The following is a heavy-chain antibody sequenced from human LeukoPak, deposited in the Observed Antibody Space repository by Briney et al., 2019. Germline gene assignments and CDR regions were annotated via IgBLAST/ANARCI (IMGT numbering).Heavy chain of an antibody. CDR1: GFTFSDYW. J-gene: IGHJ4*02. V-gene: IGHV3-7*01. Sequence: GGSLRLSCAASGFTFSDYWMTWVRQAPGKGLEWVANIDQDGSGKIYVDSAKGRFTISRDNAKKSLYLQMNSLRPEDSALYYCVRDQGAAGDSWGQGTLVLVSS. D-gene: IGHD6-13*01. CDR2: IDQDGSGK. CDR3: VRDQGAAGDS.